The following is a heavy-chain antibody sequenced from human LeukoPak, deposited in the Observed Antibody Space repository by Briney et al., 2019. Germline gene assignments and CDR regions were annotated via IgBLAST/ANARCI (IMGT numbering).Heavy chain of an antibody. J-gene: IGHJ4*02. CDR3: ARATVGDSSWDY. Sequence: ASVKVSSKASGYTFTSYGISWERRPPGQRLEWIGCISAYNGNTNYAQKLQGRVTMNTNTSTSTAYMELRSLRSDDTAVYYCARATVGDSSWDYWGQGTLVIVSS. CDR1: GYTFTSYG. CDR2: ISAYNGNT. V-gene: IGHV1-18*01. D-gene: IGHD6-13*01.